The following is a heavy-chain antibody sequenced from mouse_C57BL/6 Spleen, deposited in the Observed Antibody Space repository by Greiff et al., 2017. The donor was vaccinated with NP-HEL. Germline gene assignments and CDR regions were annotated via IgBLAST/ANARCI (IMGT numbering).Heavy chain of an antibody. Sequence: VKLQESGPELVKPGASVKISCKASGYAFSSSWMNWVKQRPGKGLEWIGRIYPGDGDTNYNGKFKGKATLTADKSSSTAYMQLSSLTSEDSAVYFCARGDYDPFAYWGQGTLVTVSA. CDR3: ARGDYDPFAY. V-gene: IGHV1-82*01. CDR1: GYAFSSSW. J-gene: IGHJ3*01. CDR2: IYPGDGDT. D-gene: IGHD2-4*01.